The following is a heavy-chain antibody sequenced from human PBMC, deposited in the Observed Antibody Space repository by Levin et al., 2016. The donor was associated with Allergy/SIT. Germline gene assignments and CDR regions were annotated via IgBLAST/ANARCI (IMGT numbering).Heavy chain of an antibody. V-gene: IGHV4-59*01. CDR3: ARGMPTIFGVVSYFDY. D-gene: IGHD3-3*01. CDR2: IYYSGST. J-gene: IGHJ4*02. Sequence: RQAPGKGLEWIGYIYYSGSTNYNPSLKSRVTISVDTSKNQFSLKLSSVTAADTAVYYCARGMPTIFGVVSYFDYWGQGTLVTVSS.